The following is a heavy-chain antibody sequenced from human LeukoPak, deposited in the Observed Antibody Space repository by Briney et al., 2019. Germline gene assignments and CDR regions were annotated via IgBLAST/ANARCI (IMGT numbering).Heavy chain of an antibody. CDR2: IYYSGST. V-gene: IGHV4-39*07. CDR1: GGSISSSSYY. D-gene: IGHD6-6*01. Sequence: SETLSLTCTVSGGSISSSSYYWGWIRQPPGKGLEWIGNIYYSGSTYYNPSLKSRVTISVDTSKNQFSLKLSSVTAADTAVYYCAREEAARPFYYYYFMDVWGKGTTVTVSS. J-gene: IGHJ6*03. CDR3: AREEAARPFYYYYFMDV.